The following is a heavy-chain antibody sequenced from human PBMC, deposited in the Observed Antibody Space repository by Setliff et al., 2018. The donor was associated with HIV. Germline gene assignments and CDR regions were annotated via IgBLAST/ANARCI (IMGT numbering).Heavy chain of an antibody. V-gene: IGHV4-59*01. Sequence: SETLSLTCTVSGGSISSYYWSWIRQPPGKGLEWIGYIYYSGSTNYNPSLKSRVTISVDTSKNQFSLKLSSLTAADTAVYYCARRGWNAYKAFDYWGQGTLVTVSS. CDR1: GGSISSYY. CDR3: ARRGWNAYKAFDY. D-gene: IGHD1-1*01. J-gene: IGHJ4*02. CDR2: IYYSGST.